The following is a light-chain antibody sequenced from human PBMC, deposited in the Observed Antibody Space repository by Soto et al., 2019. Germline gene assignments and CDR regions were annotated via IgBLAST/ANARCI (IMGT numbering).Light chain of an antibody. V-gene: IGLV2-8*01. CDR1: SRDVGAYDY. CDR2: EIN. Sequence: QSVLTQPPSASGSPGQSVTISCPGPSRDVGAYDYVSWYQQHPGKAPKLMIYEINKRPSGVPDRFSGSKSGNTASLTVSGLQAEDEADYYCSSFAGSNNFPDVFGTGTKVTVL. J-gene: IGLJ1*01. CDR3: SSFAGSNNFPDV.